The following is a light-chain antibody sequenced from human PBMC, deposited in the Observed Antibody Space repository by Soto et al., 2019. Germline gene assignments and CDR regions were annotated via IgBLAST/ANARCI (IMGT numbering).Light chain of an antibody. J-gene: IGLJ1*01. CDR1: SSNIGSNT. V-gene: IGLV1-44*01. CDR3: AAWDDSLNGLV. Sequence: QSVLTQPPSASGTPGQGATISGSGGSSNIGSNTENWYQHLPGPAPKPLIYNNNQRPSGVPDRFSGSKSGTSASLAISGLQSEDEADYYCAAWDDSLNGLVFGTGTKVTVL. CDR2: NNN.